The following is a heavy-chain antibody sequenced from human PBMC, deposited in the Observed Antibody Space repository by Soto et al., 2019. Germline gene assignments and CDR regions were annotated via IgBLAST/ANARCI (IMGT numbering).Heavy chain of an antibody. D-gene: IGHD3-10*01. CDR1: GYSFTSYW. CDR3: ARRTTMVRGVIGYYGMDV. J-gene: IGHJ6*02. Sequence: GESLKISCKGSGYSFTSYWISGVRQMPGKGLEWMGRIDPSDSYTNYSPSFQGNVTISAYKSVSTAYLQWSSLKASDTAMYYCARRTTMVRGVIGYYGMDVWGQGTTVTVSS. V-gene: IGHV5-10-1*01. CDR2: IDPSDSYT.